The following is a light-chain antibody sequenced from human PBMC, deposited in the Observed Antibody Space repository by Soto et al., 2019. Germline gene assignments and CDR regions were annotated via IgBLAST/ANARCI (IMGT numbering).Light chain of an antibody. CDR3: QVWHSSSDHYV. J-gene: IGLJ1*01. CDR2: DDS. Sequence: SYELTQPPSVSVPPGQTARITCGGNIIGSKSVHWYQQKPGQAPVLVVYDDSDRPSGIPERFSGSNSGITATLTISRVEAGDEADYYCQVWHSSSDHYVFGTGTKVTVL. CDR1: IIGSKS. V-gene: IGLV3-21*02.